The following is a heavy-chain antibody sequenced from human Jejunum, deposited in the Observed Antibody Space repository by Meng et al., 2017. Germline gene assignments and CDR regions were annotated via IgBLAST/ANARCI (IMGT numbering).Heavy chain of an antibody. Sequence: QVQCVGSGGGLVKPAGSLRFSCADYGFTFSDYFMNWIRQAPGKGLEWVSHITSSGSTIYYTDSVKGRFTISRDNAKNSVYLQMNSLRAEDTAVYYCARDRGWDLPYDLWGQGTLVTVSS. J-gene: IGHJ4*02. CDR3: ARDRGWDLPYDL. D-gene: IGHD1-26*01. V-gene: IGHV3-11*04. CDR2: ITSSGSTI. CDR1: GFTFSDYF.